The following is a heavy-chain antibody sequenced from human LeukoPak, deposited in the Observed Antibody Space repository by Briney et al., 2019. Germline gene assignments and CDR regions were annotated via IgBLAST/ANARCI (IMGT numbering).Heavy chain of an antibody. Sequence: GGSLRLSCAASGVTFSSYAMNWVRQAPGKGLDWVSGISGTGGSTYYAGSVKGRFTISRDNSKNTLYLQMNSLRAEDTAVYYCVNSWPWDLVYLDYWGQGTLVTVSS. V-gene: IGHV3-23*01. CDR3: VNSWPWDLVYLDY. J-gene: IGHJ4*02. D-gene: IGHD6-13*01. CDR1: GVTFSSYA. CDR2: ISGTGGST.